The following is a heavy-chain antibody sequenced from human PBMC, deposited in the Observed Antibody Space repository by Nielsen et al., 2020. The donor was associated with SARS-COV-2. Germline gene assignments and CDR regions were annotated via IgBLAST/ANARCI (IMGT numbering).Heavy chain of an antibody. CDR2: ISSSSSYI. J-gene: IGHJ6*02. V-gene: IGHV3-21*04. D-gene: IGHD5-18*01. Sequence: VRQAPGKGLEWVSSISSSSSYIYYADSVKGRFTISRDNAKNSLYLQMNSLRAEDTAVYYCAKGFQAVDTAMGVNYYYGMDVWGQGTTVTVSS. CDR3: AKGFQAVDTAMGVNYYYGMDV.